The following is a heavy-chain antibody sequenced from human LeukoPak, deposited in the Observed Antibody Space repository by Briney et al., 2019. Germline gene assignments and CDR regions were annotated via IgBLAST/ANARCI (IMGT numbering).Heavy chain of an antibody. CDR1: GFTFSSYG. J-gene: IGHJ6*02. Sequence: GGSLRLSCAASGFTFSSYGMHWVRQAPGKGLEWVAVIWYDGSNKYYADSVKGRFTISRDNSKNTLYLQMNSLRAEDTAVYYCARCGGYCTNGVCWIFCGMDVWGQGTTVTVSS. V-gene: IGHV3-33*01. D-gene: IGHD2-8*01. CDR3: ARCGGYCTNGVCWIFCGMDV. CDR2: IWYDGSNK.